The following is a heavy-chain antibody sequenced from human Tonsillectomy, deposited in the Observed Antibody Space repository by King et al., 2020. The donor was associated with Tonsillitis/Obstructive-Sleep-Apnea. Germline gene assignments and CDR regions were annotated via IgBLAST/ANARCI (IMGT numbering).Heavy chain of an antibody. Sequence: VQLVESGGGLEQPGRSLRLSCEGSGFTFGDYSMTWVRQAPGRGLEWVGLIRSKAYGGTTEYAASVKGRFTMSRDDSKSTAYLQMNSLKIEDTDVYYCTRTPYVWGSDRYYYGLDVWGQGTTVTVSS. CDR2: IRSKAYGGTT. CDR3: TRTPYVWGSDRYYYGLDV. J-gene: IGHJ6*02. CDR1: GFTFGDYS. V-gene: IGHV3-49*04. D-gene: IGHD3-16*02.